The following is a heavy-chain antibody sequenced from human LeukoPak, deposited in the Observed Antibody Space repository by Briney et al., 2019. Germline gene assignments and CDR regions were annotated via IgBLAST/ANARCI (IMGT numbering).Heavy chain of an antibody. D-gene: IGHD6-13*01. CDR3: ARRRGSLIRIAAAGTDAFDT. V-gene: IGHV4-39*01. J-gene: IGHJ3*02. Sequence: SETLSLTCTVSGGSISSSSYYWGWIRQPPGKGLEWIGSIYYSGSTYYNPSLKSRVTISVDTSKNQFSLKLSSVTAADTAVYYCARRRGSLIRIAAAGTDAFDTWGQGTMVTVSS. CDR2: IYYSGST. CDR1: GGSISSSSYY.